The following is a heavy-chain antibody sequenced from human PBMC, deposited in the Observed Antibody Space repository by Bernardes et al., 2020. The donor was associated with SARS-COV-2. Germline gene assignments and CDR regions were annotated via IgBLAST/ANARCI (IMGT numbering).Heavy chain of an antibody. J-gene: IGHJ6*02. Sequence: GGSLRLSCAASGFTFSSYGMHWVRQAPGKGLEWVAVIWYDGSNKYYADSVKGRFTISRDNSKNTLYLQMNSLRAEDTAVYYCARSVSYYYGMDVWGQGTTVTVSS. V-gene: IGHV3-33*01. D-gene: IGHD3-16*01. CDR2: IWYDGSNK. CDR1: GFTFSSYG. CDR3: ARSVSYYYGMDV.